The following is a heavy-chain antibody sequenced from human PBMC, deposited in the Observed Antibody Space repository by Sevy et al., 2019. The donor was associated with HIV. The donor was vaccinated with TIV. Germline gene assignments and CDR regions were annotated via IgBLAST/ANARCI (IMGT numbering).Heavy chain of an antibody. CDR3: AQTQRIAVEQGYFQH. V-gene: IGHV1-46*03. J-gene: IGHJ1*01. CDR1: GYTFTSYY. Sequence: ASVKVSCKASGYTFTSYYMHWVRQAPGQGLEWMGIINPSGGSTSYAQKFQGRVTMTRDTSTSTVYMELSSLRSEDTAMYYCAQTQRIAVEQGYFQHWGQGTLVTVS. CDR2: INPSGGST. D-gene: IGHD6-19*01.